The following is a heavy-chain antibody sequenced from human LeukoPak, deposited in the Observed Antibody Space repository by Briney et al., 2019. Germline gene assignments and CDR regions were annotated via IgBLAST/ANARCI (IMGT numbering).Heavy chain of an antibody. J-gene: IGHJ3*02. V-gene: IGHV4-39*01. CDR2: IYYSGST. Sequence: SETLSLTCTVSGGSISSSSYYWGWIRQPPGKGLEWIGSIYYSGSTYYNPSLKSRVTISVDTSKNQFSLKLSSVTAADTAVHYCASVGGNSVYNAFDIWGQGTMVTVSS. D-gene: IGHD4-23*01. CDR1: GGSISSSSYY. CDR3: ASVGGNSVYNAFDI.